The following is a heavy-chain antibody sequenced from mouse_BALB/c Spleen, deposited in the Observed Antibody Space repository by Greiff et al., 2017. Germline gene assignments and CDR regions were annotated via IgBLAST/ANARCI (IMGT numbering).Heavy chain of an antibody. Sequence: EVQLQQSGPELMKPGASVKISCKASGYSFTSYYMHWVKQSHGKSLEWIGYIDPFNGGTSYNQKFKGKATLTVDKSSSTAYLHLSSLTSEDSAVYYCARDGNYSNAMDYWGQGTSVTVSS. J-gene: IGHJ4*01. CDR2: IDPFNGGT. D-gene: IGHD2-1*01. CDR3: ARDGNYSNAMDY. V-gene: IGHV1S135*01. CDR1: GYSFTSYY.